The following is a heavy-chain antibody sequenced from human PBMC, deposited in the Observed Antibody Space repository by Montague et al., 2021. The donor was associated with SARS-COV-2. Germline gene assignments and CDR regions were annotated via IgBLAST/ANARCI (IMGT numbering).Heavy chain of an antibody. CDR1: GFTFSYHG. CDR3: ARDISADYNNYDALDV. D-gene: IGHD4-11*01. Sequence: SLRLSCAASGFTFSYHGMHWVRQAPGKGLEWEAFISYDGNSEYYAASLKSRFTISRDNSNNMLFLQMNSLRAGDTAMYYCARDISADYNNYDALDVWGQGTTVTVSS. CDR2: ISYDGNSE. J-gene: IGHJ6*02. V-gene: IGHV3-33*01.